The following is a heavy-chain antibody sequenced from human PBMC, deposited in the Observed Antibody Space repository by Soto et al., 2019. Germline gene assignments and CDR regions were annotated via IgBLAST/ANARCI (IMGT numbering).Heavy chain of an antibody. V-gene: IGHV3-23*01. Sequence: GGSRTLCCAASGFTFSSYPMSWIRLAPGKGLGWVSAISGSGGSKYYADSVKGRFTISRDNSKNTLYLQMNSLRAEDTAVSLFPDTDPLRSYYHGSFHCGQ. J-gene: IGHJ4*01. CDR1: GFTFSSYP. D-gene: IGHD3-22*01. CDR2: ISGSGGSK. CDR3: PDTDPLRSYYHGSFH.